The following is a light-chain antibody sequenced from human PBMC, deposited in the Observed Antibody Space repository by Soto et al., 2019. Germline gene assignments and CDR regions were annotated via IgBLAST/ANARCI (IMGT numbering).Light chain of an antibody. V-gene: IGLV2-8*01. J-gene: IGLJ2*01. CDR2: EVN. CDR3: SSNARGNKLI. CDR1: SSDVGAYNY. Sequence: QSVLTQPPSASGSPGQSVTISCTGTSSDVGAYNYVSWYQQHPDKAPKLIIYEVNKRPSGVPGRFSGSKSGSTASLTVSGLQAEDEADYYCSSNARGNKLIFGGGTKLTVL.